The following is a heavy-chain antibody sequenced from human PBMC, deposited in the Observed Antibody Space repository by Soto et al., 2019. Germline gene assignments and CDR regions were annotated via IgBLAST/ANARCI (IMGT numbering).Heavy chain of an antibody. CDR2: MNPNSGNT. D-gene: IGHD6-13*01. CDR1: GYTFTSYE. J-gene: IGHJ4*02. CDR3: AREHSSSWRFDY. Sequence: QVQLVQSGAEVKKPGASVKVSCKASGYTFTSYEINWGRQATGQGLEWMGWMNPNSGNTGYAQKFQGRVTMTRNTSISTAYMELSSLRSEDTAVYYCAREHSSSWRFDYWGQGSLVTVSS. V-gene: IGHV1-8*01.